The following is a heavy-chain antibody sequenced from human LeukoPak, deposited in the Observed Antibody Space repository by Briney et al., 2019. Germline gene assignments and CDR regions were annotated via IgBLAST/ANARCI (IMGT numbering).Heavy chain of an antibody. CDR2: IWYDGSNE. Sequence: GGSLRLSCAASGFTFSRYGMHWVRQAPGKGLEWVAVIWYDGSNEYYADSVKGRFTIFRDDSKNTLHLQMNSLRAEDTAVYYCARPLVGDALDYWGQGTLVTVSS. D-gene: IGHD1-26*01. CDR3: ARPLVGDALDY. J-gene: IGHJ4*02. V-gene: IGHV3-33*01. CDR1: GFTFSRYG.